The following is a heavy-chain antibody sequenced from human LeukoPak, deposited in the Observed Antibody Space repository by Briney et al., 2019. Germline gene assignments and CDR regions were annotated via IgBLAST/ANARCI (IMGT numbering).Heavy chain of an antibody. CDR1: GFTFSSYA. CDR3: ARGLGATGGDY. CDR2: ISSNGGTT. Sequence: GGSLRLSCSASGFTFSSYAMHWVRQAPGKGLEYVSAISSNGGTTYYADSVKGRFTISRDNSKNSLYLQMNSLRAEDTALYYCARGLGATGGDYWGQGTLVTVSS. V-gene: IGHV3-64*04. D-gene: IGHD1-26*01. J-gene: IGHJ4*02.